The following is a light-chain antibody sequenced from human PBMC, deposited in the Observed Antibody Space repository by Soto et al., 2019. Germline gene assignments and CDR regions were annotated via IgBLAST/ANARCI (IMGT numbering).Light chain of an antibody. Sequence: EIVLTQSPGTLSLSPGERATLSCRASQSVSSSYLAWYQQKPGQAPRLLIYGASSRATGIPDRFSGSGSGTDFTLTISRLEPEDFATYYCQQYNSYLTFGGGTKVDIK. CDR2: GAS. CDR3: QQYNSYLT. J-gene: IGKJ4*01. CDR1: QSVSSSY. V-gene: IGKV3-20*01.